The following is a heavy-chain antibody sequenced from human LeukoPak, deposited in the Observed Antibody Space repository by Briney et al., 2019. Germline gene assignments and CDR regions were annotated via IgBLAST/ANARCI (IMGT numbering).Heavy chain of an antibody. D-gene: IGHD2-2*01. CDR3: ARVGCSSTSCYPGEDDAFDI. CDR1: GYTFTSYG. Sequence: GSSVKVSCKASGYTFTSYGISWVRQAPGQGLEWMGWISAYNGNTNYAQKLQGRVTMTTDTSTSTAYMELRSLRSDDTAVYYCARVGCSSTSCYPGEDDAFDIWGQGTMVTVSS. V-gene: IGHV1-18*01. J-gene: IGHJ3*02. CDR2: ISAYNGNT.